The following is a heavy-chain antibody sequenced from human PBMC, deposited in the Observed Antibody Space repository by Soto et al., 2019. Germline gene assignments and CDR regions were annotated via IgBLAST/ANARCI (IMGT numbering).Heavy chain of an antibody. Sequence: QVQLVQSGTEVKKPGASVKVSCKASGYIFTTYSIAWVRQAPGQVLEWMGWISAYNGNTNYAQKFQGRVTMTTDTSTNTAYMELRSLRSDDTAVYFCEREAFGVIASWFDPWGQGTLVNVSS. V-gene: IGHV1-18*01. CDR3: EREAFGVIASWFDP. D-gene: IGHD3-10*01. CDR1: GYIFTTYS. J-gene: IGHJ5*01. CDR2: ISAYNGNT.